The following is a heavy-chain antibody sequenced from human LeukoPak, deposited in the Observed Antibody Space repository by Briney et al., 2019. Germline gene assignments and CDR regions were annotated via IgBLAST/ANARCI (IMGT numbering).Heavy chain of an antibody. V-gene: IGHV3-9*01. CDR2: ISWNSGSI. CDR3: AKDIGIAAAGTDWYFDY. D-gene: IGHD6-13*01. CDR1: GFTFDDYA. Sequence: GRSLRLSCAASGFTFDDYAMHGVRQAPGKGLEWVSGISWNSGSIGYADSVKGRFTISRDNAKNSLYLQMNSLRAEDTALYYCAKDIGIAAAGTDWYFDYWGQGTLVTVSS. J-gene: IGHJ4*02.